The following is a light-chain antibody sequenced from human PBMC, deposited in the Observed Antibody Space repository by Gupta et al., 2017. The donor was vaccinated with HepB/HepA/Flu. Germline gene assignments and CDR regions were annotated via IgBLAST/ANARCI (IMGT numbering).Light chain of an antibody. CDR3: SSYTSSNTVV. Sequence: QSALTQTPSVSGSPGQSVTISCTGTSSDVGSYNRVSWYQQPPGTAPNPMIYDVNNRPSGVPDRFFGSKSGNTASLTISGLQAEDEADYYCSSYTSSNTVVFGGGTKLTVL. CDR1: SSDVGSYNR. CDR2: DVN. J-gene: IGLJ3*02. V-gene: IGLV2-18*02.